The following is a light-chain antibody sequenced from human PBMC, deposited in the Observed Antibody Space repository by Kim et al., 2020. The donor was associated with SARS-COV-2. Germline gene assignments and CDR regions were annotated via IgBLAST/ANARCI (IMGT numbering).Light chain of an antibody. V-gene: IGLV1-40*01. J-gene: IGLJ1*01. Sequence: GVTRSGTGGSANIGAGYHVHWYQQLPRTAPKLLIDGNFNRPAGVPDRFSGSKSGTSASLAITGRQAEDEADYYCKSYDSSLSSYVFGPGTKVTVL. CDR1: SANIGAGYH. CDR3: KSYDSSLSSYV. CDR2: GNF.